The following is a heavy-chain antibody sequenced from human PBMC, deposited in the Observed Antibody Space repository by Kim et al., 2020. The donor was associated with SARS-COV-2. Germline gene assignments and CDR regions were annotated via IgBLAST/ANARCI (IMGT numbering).Heavy chain of an antibody. CDR1: GFTFSDAW. J-gene: IGHJ4*02. Sequence: GGSLRLSCAASGFTFSDAWMSWVRQAPGKGLEWVARIHSKADGGTTDYAAPVNGRFTISRDDSQDTLFLQMSSLKIEDTAVYYCSSNPVGIRGSDFDYWGQGTLVTVSS. CDR2: IHSKADGGTT. V-gene: IGHV3-15*01. CDR3: SSNPVGIRGSDFDY. D-gene: IGHD1-26*01.